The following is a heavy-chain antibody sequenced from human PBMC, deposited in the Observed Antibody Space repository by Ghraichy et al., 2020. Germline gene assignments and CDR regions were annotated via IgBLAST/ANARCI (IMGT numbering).Heavy chain of an antibody. CDR2: INHSGST. J-gene: IGHJ4*02. CDR1: GGSFSGYY. CDR3: ARARLDY. V-gene: IGHV4-34*01. Sequence: SETLSLTCAVYGGSFSGYYWSWIRQPPGKGLEWIGEINHSGSTNYNPSLKSRVTILVDKSKNQFSLKLSSVTAADTAVYYCARARLDYWGQGTLVTVSS.